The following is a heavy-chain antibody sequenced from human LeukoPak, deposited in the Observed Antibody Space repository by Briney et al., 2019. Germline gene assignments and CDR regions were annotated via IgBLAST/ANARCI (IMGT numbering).Heavy chain of an antibody. CDR3: AGTRWELLN. CDR1: GFTFSSYA. V-gene: IGHV3-23*01. J-gene: IGHJ4*02. CDR2: VSGSGDTP. D-gene: IGHD1-26*01. Sequence: GGSLRHSCAASGFTFSSYAMSWVRQAPGRGLEWVSGVSGSGDTPYYADSVKDRFTVSRDNSKNTVYLQINSLRAEDTAVYYCAGTRWELLNWGQGTLVTVSS.